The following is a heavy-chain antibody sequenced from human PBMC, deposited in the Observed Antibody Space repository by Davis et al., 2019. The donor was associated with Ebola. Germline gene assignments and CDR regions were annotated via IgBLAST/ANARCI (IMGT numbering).Heavy chain of an antibody. Sequence: AASVKVSCKASGYTFTGYYMHWVRQAPGQGLEWMGWINPNSGVTNYAQKFQGWVTMTRDTSISTAYMELSRLRSDDTAVYYCARGGDCGGDCYALYYYYGMDVWGQGTTVTVSS. CDR2: INPNSGVT. CDR3: ARGGDCGGDCYALYYYYGMDV. V-gene: IGHV1-2*04. CDR1: GYTFTGYY. D-gene: IGHD2-21*01. J-gene: IGHJ6*02.